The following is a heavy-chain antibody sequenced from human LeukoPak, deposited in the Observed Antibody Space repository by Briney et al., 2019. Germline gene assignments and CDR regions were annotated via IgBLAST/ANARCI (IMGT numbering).Heavy chain of an antibody. D-gene: IGHD1-7*01. CDR3: ATLKPPGLRTTYLDY. CDR2: FDPEDGET. Sequence: ASVKVSCKVSGYTLTELSMHWVRQAPGRGLEWMGGFDPEDGETIYAQKFQGRVTMTEDTSTDTAYMELSSLRSEDTAVYYCATLKPPGLRTTYLDYWGQGTLVTVSS. CDR1: GYTLTELS. J-gene: IGHJ4*02. V-gene: IGHV1-24*01.